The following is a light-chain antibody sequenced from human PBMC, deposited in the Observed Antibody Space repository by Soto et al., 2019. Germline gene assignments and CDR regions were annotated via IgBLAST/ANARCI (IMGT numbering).Light chain of an antibody. CDR2: DVT. Sequence: QSALTQPRSVSGSPGHSVTISCTGTSRDVNDYNYVSWYQQHPGKAPKLIIYDVTKRPSGVPDRFSGSKSGNTASLTISGLQAEDEADYYCCSYAGSYSYVFGTGTKVTVL. CDR3: CSYAGSYSYV. V-gene: IGLV2-11*01. CDR1: SRDVNDYNY. J-gene: IGLJ1*01.